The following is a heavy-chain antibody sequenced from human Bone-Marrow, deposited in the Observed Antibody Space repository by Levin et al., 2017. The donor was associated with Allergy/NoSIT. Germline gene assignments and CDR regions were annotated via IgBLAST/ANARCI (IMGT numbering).Heavy chain of an antibody. J-gene: IGHJ4*02. V-gene: IGHV3-23*01. CDR1: GXNLSRYA. CDR3: AKTCGGSCRWPDY. D-gene: IGHD2-15*01. Sequence: GGSLRLSCAASGXNLSRYAMSWVRQATGNGLEWVSTISGAAGNTYYADSVKGRFSISRDDSKNTLHLQMNSLRAEDTAVYYCAKTCGGSCRWPDYWGQGTLVTVSS. CDR2: ISGAAGNT.